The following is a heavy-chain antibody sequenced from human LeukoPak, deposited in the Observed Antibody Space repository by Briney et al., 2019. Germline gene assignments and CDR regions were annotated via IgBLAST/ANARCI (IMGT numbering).Heavy chain of an antibody. Sequence: SETLSLTCTVSGGSVSSGSYYWSWIRQPPGKGLEWIGYIYYSGSTNYNPSLKSRVTISVDTSKNQFSLKLSSVTAADTAVYYCARAVRYYDSSGYYYPYFDYWGQGTLVTVSS. V-gene: IGHV4-61*01. J-gene: IGHJ4*02. CDR2: IYYSGST. CDR1: GGSVSSGSYY. CDR3: ARAVRYYDSSGYYYPYFDY. D-gene: IGHD3-22*01.